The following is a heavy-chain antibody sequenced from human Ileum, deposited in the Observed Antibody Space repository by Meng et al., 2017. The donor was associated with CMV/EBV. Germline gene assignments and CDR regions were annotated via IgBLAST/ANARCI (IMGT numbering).Heavy chain of an antibody. J-gene: IGHJ4*02. CDR1: SLSLYSYG. CDR3: ALGQWPDYFDS. CDR2: IRHDGNDQ. V-gene: IGHV3-30*02. D-gene: IGHD6-19*01. Sequence: GESLKISCAASSLSLYSYGMHWVRQAPDRGLEWVAYIRHDGNDQYYAASVKGRFTTSRDHSKRMLYLEMNSLRREDTATYYCALGQWPDYFDSWGQGTLVTVSS.